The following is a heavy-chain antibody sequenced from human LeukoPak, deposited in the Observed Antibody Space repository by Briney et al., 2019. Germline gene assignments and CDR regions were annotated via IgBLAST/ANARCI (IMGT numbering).Heavy chain of an antibody. V-gene: IGHV3-23*01. Sequence: GGSLRLSCAASGFTFSSYAMSWVRQAPGKGLEWVSAISGSGGSTYYADSVKGRFTISSDNSKNTLYLQMNSLRAEDTAVYYCAKDHARVAPAAIDYFDYWGQGTLVTVSS. CDR1: GFTFSSYA. D-gene: IGHD2-2*02. CDR3: AKDHARVAPAAIDYFDY. CDR2: ISGSGGST. J-gene: IGHJ4*02.